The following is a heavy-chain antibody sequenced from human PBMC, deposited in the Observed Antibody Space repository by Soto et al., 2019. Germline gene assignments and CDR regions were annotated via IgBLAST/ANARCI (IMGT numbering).Heavy chain of an antibody. CDR1: KFTFTSYN. D-gene: IGHD3-10*01. CDR2: VWYDRSKK. V-gene: IGHV3-33*01. J-gene: IGHJ4*02. Sequence: QVQLVESGGGVVQPGRSLRLSCATSKFTFTSYNMHWVRQAPGKGLEWVAVVWYDRSKKYYADSVKGRFTISRDNFEKTVYLQMNSLRAEDTAVYYCAREDNFYGDNRRPPRNFDYWGQGTPVTVSS. CDR3: AREDNFYGDNRRPPRNFDY.